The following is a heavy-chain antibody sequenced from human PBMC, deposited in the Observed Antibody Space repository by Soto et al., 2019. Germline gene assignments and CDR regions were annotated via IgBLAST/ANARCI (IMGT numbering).Heavy chain of an antibody. V-gene: IGHV3-21*01. J-gene: IGHJ4*02. CDR2: ISSSSSYI. Sequence: GGSLRLSCAASGFTFSSYIMNWVRQAPGKGLEWVSSISSSSSYIYYADSVKGRFTISRDNAKNSLYLQMNSLRAEDTAVYYCARVEDLDYTFAYWGQGTLVTVSS. CDR1: GFTFSSYI. D-gene: IGHD4-4*01. CDR3: ARVEDLDYTFAY.